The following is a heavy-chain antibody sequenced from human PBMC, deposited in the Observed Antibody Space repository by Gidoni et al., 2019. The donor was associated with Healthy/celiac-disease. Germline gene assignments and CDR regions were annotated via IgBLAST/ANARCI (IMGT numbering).Heavy chain of an antibody. CDR2: INPNSGGT. Sequence: QVQLVQSGAEGNKPGASVKVSCKASGSTFTGYYMHWVRQAPGQGLEWMGWINPNSGGTNYAQKFQGRVTMTRDTSISTAYMELSRLRSDDTAVYYCARDGIVGAPISGYYYYYMDVWGKGTTVTVSS. D-gene: IGHD1-26*01. V-gene: IGHV1-2*02. CDR3: ARDGIVGAPISGYYYYYMDV. CDR1: GSTFTGYY. J-gene: IGHJ6*03.